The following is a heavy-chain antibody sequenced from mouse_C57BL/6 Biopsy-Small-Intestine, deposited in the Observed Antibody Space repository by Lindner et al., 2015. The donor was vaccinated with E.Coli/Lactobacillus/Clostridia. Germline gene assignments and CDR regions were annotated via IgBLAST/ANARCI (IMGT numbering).Heavy chain of an antibody. CDR1: GYTFTSYG. V-gene: IGHV1-81*01. D-gene: IGHD2-2*01. Sequence: VQLQESGAELARPGASVKLSCKASGYTFTSYGISWVKQRTGQGLEWIGEIYPRSGNTYYNEKFKGKATLTADKSSSTAYMELRSLTSEDSAVYYCARPGYYYAMDYWGQGTSVTVSS. CDR2: IYPRSGNT. J-gene: IGHJ4*01. CDR3: ARPGYYYAMDY.